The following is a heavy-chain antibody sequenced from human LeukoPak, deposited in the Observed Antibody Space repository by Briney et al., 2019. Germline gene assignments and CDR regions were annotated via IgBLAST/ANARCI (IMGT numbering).Heavy chain of an antibody. J-gene: IGHJ4*02. CDR2: INHSGST. V-gene: IGHV4-34*01. D-gene: IGHD3-10*01. Sequence: LSLTCAVYGGSFSGYYWSWIRQPPGKGLEWIGEINHSGSTNYNPSLTSRVTISVDTSKNQFSLKLSSVTAADTAVYYCARGQLWFGESYFDYWGQGTLVTVSS. CDR3: ARGQLWFGESYFDY. CDR1: GGSFSGYY.